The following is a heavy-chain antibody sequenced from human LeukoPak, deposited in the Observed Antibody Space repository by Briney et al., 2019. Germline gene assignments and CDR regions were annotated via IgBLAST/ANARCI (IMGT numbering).Heavy chain of an antibody. J-gene: IGHJ4*02. CDR3: ANIPSGYGGYERGYYFDY. V-gene: IGHV3-43D*03. D-gene: IGHD5-12*01. Sequence: GGSLRLSCAASGFTFDDYAMHWVRQAPGKGLEWVSLISWDGGSTYYADSVKGRFTISRDNSKNSLYLQMNSLRAEDTALYYCANIPSGYGGYERGYYFDYWGQGTLVTVSS. CDR1: GFTFDDYA. CDR2: ISWDGGST.